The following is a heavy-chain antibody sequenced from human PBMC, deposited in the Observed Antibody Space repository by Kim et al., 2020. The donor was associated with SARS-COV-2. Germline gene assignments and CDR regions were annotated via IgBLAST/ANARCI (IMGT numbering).Heavy chain of an antibody. V-gene: IGHV3-21*01. CDR1: GFTFSSYS. D-gene: IGHD3-9*01. CDR2: ISSSSSYI. CDR3: AREYYDILTGYSEYFDY. Sequence: GGSLRLSCAASGFTFSSYSMNWVRQAPGKGLEWVSSISSSSSYIYYADSVKGRFTISRDNAKNSLYLQMNSLRAEDTAVYYCAREYYDILTGYSEYFDYWGQGTLVTVSS. J-gene: IGHJ4*02.